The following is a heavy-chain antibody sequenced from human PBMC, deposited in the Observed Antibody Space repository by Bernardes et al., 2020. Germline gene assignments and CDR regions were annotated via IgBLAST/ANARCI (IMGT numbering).Heavy chain of an antibody. J-gene: IGHJ6*04. V-gene: IGHV1-8*01. CDR2: MNPNSGNT. Sequence: ASVKVSCKASGYTFTSYDINWVRQATGQGLEWMGWMNPNSGNTGYAQKFQGRVTMTRNTSISTAYMELSSLRSEDTAVYYCARGGYGIFWNYYYGMDVWGKGTTVTVSS. CDR1: GYTFTSYD. D-gene: IGHD3-9*01. CDR3: ARGGYGIFWNYYYGMDV.